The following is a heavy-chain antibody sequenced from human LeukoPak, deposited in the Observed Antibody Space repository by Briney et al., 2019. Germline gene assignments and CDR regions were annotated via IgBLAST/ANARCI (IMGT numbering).Heavy chain of an antibody. V-gene: IGHV4-38-2*01. CDR3: ARVTYVDDMLYQYFDY. CDR1: SYSISSGSY. D-gene: IGHD4-17*01. CDR2: IFHSGNS. J-gene: IGHJ4*02. Sequence: SETLSLTCAVSSYSISSGSYWGWIRQSPGKGLEWVGSIFHSGNSYYNPSLKSRLTLSVDTSKNQFSLKLTSVTAADTALYYCARVTYVDDMLYQYFDYWGQGILVTVSS.